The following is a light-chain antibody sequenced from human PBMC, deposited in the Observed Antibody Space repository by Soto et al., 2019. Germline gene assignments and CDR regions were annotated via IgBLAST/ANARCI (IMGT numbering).Light chain of an antibody. CDR1: SGHSSYA. CDR3: QTWGTGIHYV. Sequence: QLVLTQSPSASASLGAAVKLTCTLSSGHSSYAIAWHQQQPEKGPRYWMKLNSDGSHSKGDGIPDRFSGSSSGAERYLTISSLQSEDEADYYCQTWGTGIHYVFGTATKVTVL. V-gene: IGLV4-69*01. CDR2: LNSDGSH. J-gene: IGLJ1*01.